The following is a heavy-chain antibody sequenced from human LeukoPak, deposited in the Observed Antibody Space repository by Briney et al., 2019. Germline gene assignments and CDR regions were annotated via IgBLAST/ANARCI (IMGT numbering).Heavy chain of an antibody. D-gene: IGHD1-26*01. Sequence: GASVKVSCNASGYTFTGYYMHWVRQAPGQGLEWMGWINPNSGGTNYAQKFQGRVTMTRDTSISTAYMELSTLRSDDTAVYYCAREPIVGATGGYNWFDPWGQGTLVTVSS. CDR3: AREPIVGATGGYNWFDP. CDR2: INPNSGGT. J-gene: IGHJ5*02. CDR1: GYTFTGYY. V-gene: IGHV1-2*02.